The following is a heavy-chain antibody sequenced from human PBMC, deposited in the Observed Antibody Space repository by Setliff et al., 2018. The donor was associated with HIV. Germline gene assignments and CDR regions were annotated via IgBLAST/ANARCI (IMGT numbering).Heavy chain of an antibody. CDR1: GGSINSGSYY. CDR2: LYTSGDT. Sequence: SETLSLTCTVSGGSINSGSYYWTWIRQPAGKGLEWIGHLYTSGDTNYNPSLKSRVTVSVDTSKNQFSLNLSSVTAADTAVYYCARTLGSGTFRYYVDYWGQGTLVTVPQ. D-gene: IGHD3-10*01. CDR3: ARTLGSGTFRYYVDY. V-gene: IGHV4-61*09. J-gene: IGHJ4*02.